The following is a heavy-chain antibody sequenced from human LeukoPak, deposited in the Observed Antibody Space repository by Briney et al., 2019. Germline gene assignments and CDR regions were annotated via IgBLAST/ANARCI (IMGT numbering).Heavy chain of an antibody. V-gene: IGHV4-4*02. J-gene: IGHJ3*02. CDR1: GGSISSSTW. CDR2: IHHSGST. CDR3: AVGGVYLRGGAEAFDI. D-gene: IGHD3-10*01. Sequence: PSETPSLTCAVSGGSISSSTWWSWVRQPPGKGLEWIGEIHHSGSTNYNPSPKSRVTISVDTSKNQFSLKLSSVTAADTAVYYCAVGGVYLRGGAEAFDIWGQGTMVTVSS.